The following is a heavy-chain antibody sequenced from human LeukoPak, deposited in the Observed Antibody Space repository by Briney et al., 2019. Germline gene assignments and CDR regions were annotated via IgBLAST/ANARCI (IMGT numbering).Heavy chain of an antibody. V-gene: IGHV3-73*01. Sequence: PGGSLRLSCAASGFTFSGSAMHWVRQASGKGLEWVGRIRSKANSYATAYAASVKGRFTISRDDSKNTAYLQMNSLKTEDTAVYYCTRLGDSSGYYSDAFDTWGQGTMVTVSS. CDR2: IRSKANSYAT. CDR3: TRLGDSSGYYSDAFDT. CDR1: GFTFSGSA. D-gene: IGHD3-22*01. J-gene: IGHJ3*02.